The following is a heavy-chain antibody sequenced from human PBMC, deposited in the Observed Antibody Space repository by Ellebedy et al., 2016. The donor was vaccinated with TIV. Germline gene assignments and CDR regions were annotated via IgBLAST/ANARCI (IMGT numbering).Heavy chain of an antibody. J-gene: IGHJ3*02. D-gene: IGHD6-19*01. CDR2: ISGSGGST. CDR1: EFTFGDSG. V-gene: IGHV3-23*01. Sequence: GESLKISXIGSEFTFGDSGFSWFRQAPGKGLEWVSAISGSGGSTYYADSVKGRFTISRDNSKNTLYLQMNSLRAEDTAVYYCAKDQGVEEWLDAFDIWGQGTMVTVSS. CDR3: AKDQGVEEWLDAFDI.